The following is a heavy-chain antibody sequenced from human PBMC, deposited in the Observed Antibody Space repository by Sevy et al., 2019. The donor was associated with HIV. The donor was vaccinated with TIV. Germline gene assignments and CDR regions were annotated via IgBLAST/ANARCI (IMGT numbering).Heavy chain of an antibody. CDR3: ERAGEIVEVKAHYGMDV. V-gene: IGHV3-33*03. D-gene: IGHD1-26*01. J-gene: IGHJ6*02. CDR1: GFTFSSYG. Sequence: GGSLRLSCAASGFTFSSYGMHWVRQAPGKGLEWVAVIWYDGINKYYGDSVKGRFTISRDNSKNTVYLQMTNLRAEDTAVYYCERAGEIVEVKAHYGMDVWGQGTTVTVSS. CDR2: IWYDGINK.